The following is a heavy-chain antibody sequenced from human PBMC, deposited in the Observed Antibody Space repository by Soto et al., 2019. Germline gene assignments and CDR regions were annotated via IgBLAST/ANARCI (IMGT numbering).Heavy chain of an antibody. J-gene: IGHJ6*02. Sequence: QVQLVQSGAEVKKPGASVKVSCKASGYTFTGYYMHWVRQAPGQGLEWMGWINPNSGGTNYAQKSQGRVTMTRDTSISTAYMELSRLRSDDTAVYYCARGGGGRYCSGGSCYSSGLYYGMDVWGQGTTVTVSS. CDR2: INPNSGGT. CDR1: GYTFTGYY. V-gene: IGHV1-2*02. CDR3: ARGGGGRYCSGGSCYSSGLYYGMDV. D-gene: IGHD2-15*01.